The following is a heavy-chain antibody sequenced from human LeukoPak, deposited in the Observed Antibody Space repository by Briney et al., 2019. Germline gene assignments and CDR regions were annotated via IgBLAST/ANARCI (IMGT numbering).Heavy chain of an antibody. CDR2: ISAYNGNT. D-gene: IGHD6-19*01. J-gene: IGHJ4*02. CDR3: ARESGDSSGWYYFDY. CDR1: GYTFTSYG. V-gene: IGHV1-18*01. Sequence: EASVKVSCKASGYTFTSYGISWVRQAPGQGLEWMGWISAYNGNTNYAQKLQGRVTMTTDTSTSTAYMELRSLRSDDTAVYYCARESGDSSGWYYFDYWGQGTLVTVSS.